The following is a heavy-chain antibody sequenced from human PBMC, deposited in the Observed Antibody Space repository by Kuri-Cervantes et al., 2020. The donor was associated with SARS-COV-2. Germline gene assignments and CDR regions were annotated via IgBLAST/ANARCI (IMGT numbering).Heavy chain of an antibody. CDR2: IRSKAYGGTT. J-gene: IGHJ4*02. Sequence: GESLKISCTASGFTFGDYAMSWVRQAPGKGLEWVGFIRSKAYGGTTEYAASVKGRFTISRDDSKDTLYLQMNSLKTEDTAVYYCTTDPPGLYYYDSSGYPDYWGQGTLVTVSS. V-gene: IGHV3-49*04. CDR1: GFTFGDYA. CDR3: TTDPPGLYYYDSSGYPDY. D-gene: IGHD3-22*01.